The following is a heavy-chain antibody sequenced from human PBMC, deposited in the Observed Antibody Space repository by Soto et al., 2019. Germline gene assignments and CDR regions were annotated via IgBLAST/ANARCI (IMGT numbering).Heavy chain of an antibody. CDR2: IYYSGST. CDR1: GGSISSGGYY. D-gene: IGHD3-3*01. CDR3: ARGRDVWSGYYPNNWFDP. Sequence: SETLSLTCTVSGGSISSGGYYWSWIRQHPGKGLEWIGYIYYSGSTYYNPSLKSRVTISVDTSKNQFSLKLSSVTAADTAVYYCARGRDVWSGYYPNNWFDPWGQGTLVTVS. V-gene: IGHV4-31*03. J-gene: IGHJ5*02.